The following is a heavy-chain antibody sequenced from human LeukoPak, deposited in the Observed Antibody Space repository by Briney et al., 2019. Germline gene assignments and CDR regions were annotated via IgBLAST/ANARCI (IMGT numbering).Heavy chain of an antibody. J-gene: IGHJ6*02. CDR3: ARDRPPGYYTRYYYYGMDV. V-gene: IGHV4-31*03. Sequence: SETLSLTCTVSGGSISSGGYYWSWIRQHPGKGLEWIGYIYYSGSTYYNPSLKSRVTISVDTSKNQFSLKLSSVTAADTAVDYCARDRPPGYYTRYYYYGMDVWGQGTTVTVSS. D-gene: IGHD3-22*01. CDR1: GGSISSGGYY. CDR2: IYYSGST.